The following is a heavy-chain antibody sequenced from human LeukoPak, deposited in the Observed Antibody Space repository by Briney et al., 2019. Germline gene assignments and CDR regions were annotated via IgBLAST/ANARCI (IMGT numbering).Heavy chain of an antibody. CDR2: IKQDGSEK. CDR3: ARGGSGSFDY. D-gene: IGHD2-15*01. Sequence: GGSLRLSCAASGLTFSSYWMSWVRQAPGKGLEWVANIKQDGSEKYYVDSVKGRFTISRDNAKNSLYLQMNSLRAEDAAVYYCARGGSGSFDYWGQGSLVTVSS. V-gene: IGHV3-7*01. J-gene: IGHJ4*02. CDR1: GLTFSSYW.